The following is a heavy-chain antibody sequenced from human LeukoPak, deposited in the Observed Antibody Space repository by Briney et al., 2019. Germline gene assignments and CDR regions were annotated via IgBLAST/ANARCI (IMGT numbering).Heavy chain of an antibody. V-gene: IGHV4-4*02. D-gene: IGHD6-19*01. CDR1: GGSISSTNW. Sequence: SGTLSLTCAVSGGSISSTNWWGWVRQPPGKGLEWIGEIYHSGNTNYNPSLKSRVTLSVDKSKNQLSLKVNSVTAADTAVYYCVANGWYSLEHWGQGTLVIVSS. CDR3: VANGWYSLEH. CDR2: IYHSGNT. J-gene: IGHJ1*01.